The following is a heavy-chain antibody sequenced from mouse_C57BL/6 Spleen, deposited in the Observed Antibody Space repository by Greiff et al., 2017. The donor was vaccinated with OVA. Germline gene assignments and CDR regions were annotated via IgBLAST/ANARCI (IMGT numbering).Heavy chain of an antibody. J-gene: IGHJ4*01. D-gene: IGHD2-1*01. Sequence: QVHVKQSGPGLVQPSQSLSITCTVSGFSLTSYGVHWVRQSPGKGLEWLGVIWSGGSTDYNAAFIYRLSISKDNSKSQASFKMNSLQPDDKAIYYCAKYGNSSLYAMDYWGQGTSVTVSS. CDR3: AKYGNSSLYAMDY. CDR1: GFSLTSYG. V-gene: IGHV2-2*01. CDR2: IWSGGST.